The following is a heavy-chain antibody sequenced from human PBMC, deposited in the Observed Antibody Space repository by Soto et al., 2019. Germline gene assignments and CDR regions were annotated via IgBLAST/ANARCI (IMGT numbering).Heavy chain of an antibody. CDR3: ARHGSYSSNLWNFDL. D-gene: IGHD6-13*01. CDR1: GYSFTSCW. V-gene: IGHV5-10-1*01. J-gene: IGHJ2*01. CDR2: IDPSDSYT. Sequence: GESLKISCKGSGYSFTSCWISWVRQMPGKGLEWMGRIDPSDSYTNYSPSFQGHVTISADKSISTAYLQWSSLKASDTAMYYCARHGSYSSNLWNFDLWGRGTLVTV.